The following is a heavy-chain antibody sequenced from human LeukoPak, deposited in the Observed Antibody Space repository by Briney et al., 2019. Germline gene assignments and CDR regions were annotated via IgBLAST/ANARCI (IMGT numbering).Heavy chain of an antibody. CDR1: GFTFSSYS. V-gene: IGHV3-21*01. CDR3: AREVGIVGATPPFDY. D-gene: IGHD1-26*01. Sequence: PGGSLRLSCAASGFTFSSYSMNWVRQAPGKGLEWVSSISSSSSYIYYADSVKGRFTISRDNAKNSLYLQMNSLRAEDAAVYYCAREVGIVGATPPFDYWGQGTLVTVSS. CDR2: ISSSSSYI. J-gene: IGHJ4*02.